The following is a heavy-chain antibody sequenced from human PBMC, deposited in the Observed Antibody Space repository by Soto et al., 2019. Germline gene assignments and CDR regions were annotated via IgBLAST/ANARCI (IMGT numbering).Heavy chain of an antibody. CDR1: GGSISSFY. CDR2: IYHSGST. Sequence: SETLSLTCTVSGGSISSFYWSWIRQPPRKGLEWIGYIYHSGSTNYNPSLKSRVTISVDTSKNQFSLKLSSVTAADTAVYYCARLGSIAADDFDYWGPGTLVTVS. V-gene: IGHV4-59*08. CDR3: ARLGSIAADDFDY. J-gene: IGHJ4*02. D-gene: IGHD6-25*01.